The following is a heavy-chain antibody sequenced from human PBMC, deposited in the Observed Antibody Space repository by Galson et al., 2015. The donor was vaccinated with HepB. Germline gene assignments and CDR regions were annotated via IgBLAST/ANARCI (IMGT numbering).Heavy chain of an antibody. J-gene: IGHJ5*02. Sequence: SLRLSCAASGFTFSDYYMSWIRQAPGKGLEWVSYISSSSSYTNYADSVKGRFTISRDNAKNSLYLQMNSLRAEDTAVYYCARAARISIVVVPAATNNWFDPWGQGTLVTVSS. CDR3: ARAARISIVVVPAATNNWFDP. CDR2: ISSSSSYT. D-gene: IGHD2-2*01. CDR1: GFTFSDYY. V-gene: IGHV3-11*06.